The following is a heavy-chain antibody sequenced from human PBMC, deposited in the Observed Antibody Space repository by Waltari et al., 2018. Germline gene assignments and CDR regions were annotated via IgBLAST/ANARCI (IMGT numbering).Heavy chain of an antibody. CDR1: GFAFSSYG. Sequence: EVQLVESGGGLVQPGGSLRLSCAASGFAFSSYGMIWVRRAPGKGVEWVSAISGSGGSTYYADSVKGRFTISRDNSRTTLSLQMSSLTADDTAIYYCARQVGPDYWGQGTLVTVSS. D-gene: IGHD1-26*01. CDR2: ISGSGGST. J-gene: IGHJ4*02. V-gene: IGHV3-23*04. CDR3: ARQVGPDY.